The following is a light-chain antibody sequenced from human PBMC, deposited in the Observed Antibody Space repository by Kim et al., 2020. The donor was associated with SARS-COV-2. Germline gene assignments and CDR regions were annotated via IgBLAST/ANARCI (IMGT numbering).Light chain of an antibody. J-gene: IGKJ1*01. CDR3: QKNYSNPRT. Sequence: ASVGDRVTITCRASQSISKYLAWYQQRPGKVPELLIYAASSLQRGVASRFSGSESGTDFTLSISSLQPEDSATYYCQKNYSNPRTFGQGTKVEIK. CDR1: QSISKY. V-gene: IGKV1-39*01. CDR2: AAS.